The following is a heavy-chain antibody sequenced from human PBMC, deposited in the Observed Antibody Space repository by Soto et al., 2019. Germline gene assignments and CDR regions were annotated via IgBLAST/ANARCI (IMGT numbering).Heavy chain of an antibody. CDR3: ASGGSSLNFDS. V-gene: IGHV3-74*01. CDR1: GFTFRSYW. Sequence: EVQLVESGGGLVQPGGSLRLSCAASGFTFRSYWMQWVRQAPGKGLVWVSWIHSDGSSTSYADSVKGRFTISRDNAKNTLYLQMNSLRAEDTAVYYCASGGSSLNFDSWGQGTLVTVSS. J-gene: IGHJ4*02. D-gene: IGHD6-6*01. CDR2: IHSDGSST.